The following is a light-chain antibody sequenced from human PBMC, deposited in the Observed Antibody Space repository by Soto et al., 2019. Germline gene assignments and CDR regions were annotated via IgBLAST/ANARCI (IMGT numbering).Light chain of an antibody. CDR2: DVS. CDR1: STDVGRYNY. J-gene: IGLJ1*01. Sequence: QSVLPQPASVSGSPGQSITISCTGTSTDVGRYNYASWYQQHPGKAPKLMVYDVSNRPSWVSNRFSGSKSGITASLTISGLQAEDEADYYCTSYTSDSTYVFGTGTKVTVL. V-gene: IGLV2-14*01. CDR3: TSYTSDSTYV.